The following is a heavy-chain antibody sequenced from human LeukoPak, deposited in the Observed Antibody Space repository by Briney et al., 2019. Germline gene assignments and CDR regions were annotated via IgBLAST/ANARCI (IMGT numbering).Heavy chain of an antibody. CDR1: GGSISSSSYY. CDR3: ARPPPYYYDSSGYLEDFAR. D-gene: IGHD3-22*01. Sequence: SATLSLTCNVSGGSISSSSYYWGWIRQPPGKGLEWIGNIYYSGSTYENPSLKSRVTISVDTSKNQFSLKLSSVTAADTAVYYCARPPPYYYDSSGYLEDFARWGQGTLVTVSS. CDR2: IYYSGST. V-gene: IGHV4-39*01. J-gene: IGHJ4*02.